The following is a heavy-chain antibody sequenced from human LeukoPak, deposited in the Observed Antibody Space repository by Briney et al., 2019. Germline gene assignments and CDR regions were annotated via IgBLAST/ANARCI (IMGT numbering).Heavy chain of an antibody. J-gene: IGHJ6*02. CDR3: ARMRAHYDILTGYYEARTYYGMDV. V-gene: IGHV3-21*01. D-gene: IGHD3-9*01. Sequence: PGGSLRLSCAASGFTFSSYSMNWVRQAPGKGLEWVSSISSSSSYIYYADSVKGRFTISRDNAKNSLYLQMNSLRAEDTAVYYCARMRAHYDILTGYYEARTYYGMDVWGQGTTVTVSS. CDR2: ISSSSSYI. CDR1: GFTFSSYS.